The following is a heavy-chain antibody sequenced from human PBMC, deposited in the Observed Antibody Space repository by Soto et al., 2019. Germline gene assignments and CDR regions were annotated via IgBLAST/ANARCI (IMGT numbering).Heavy chain of an antibody. V-gene: IGHV3-23*01. CDR3: ATLVVVAATYNWFDP. Sequence: GGSVRLSCAASGFPLSNYAMSWVRQAPGKGLEWVSAISVSGDSTYYADSVKGRFTISRDNSKNTLYLQMNSLRAEDTAVYYCATLVVVAATYNWFDPWGQGTPVTVSS. CDR2: ISVSGDST. CDR1: GFPLSNYA. J-gene: IGHJ5*02. D-gene: IGHD2-15*01.